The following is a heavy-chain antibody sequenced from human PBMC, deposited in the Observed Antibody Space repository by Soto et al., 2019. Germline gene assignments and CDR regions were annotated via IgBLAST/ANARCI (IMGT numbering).Heavy chain of an antibody. J-gene: IGHJ6*02. CDR2: IYPGDSDT. Sequence: PGESQKISCKGSGYSFTSYWIGWVRQMPGKGLEWMGIIYPGDSDTRYSPSFQGQVTISADKSISTAYLQWSSLKASDTAMYYCAGGGVRGVITRTRDYYGMDVWGQGTTVTVS. D-gene: IGHD3-10*01. CDR1: GYSFTSYW. CDR3: AGGGVRGVITRTRDYYGMDV. V-gene: IGHV5-51*01.